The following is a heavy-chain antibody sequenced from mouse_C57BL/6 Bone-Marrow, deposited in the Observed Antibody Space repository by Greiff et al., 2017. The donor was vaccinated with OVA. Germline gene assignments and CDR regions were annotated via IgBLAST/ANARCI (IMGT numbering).Heavy chain of an antibody. V-gene: IGHV6-3*01. CDR1: GFTFTNYW. J-gene: IGHJ4*01. CDR2: IRLYCDNYAT. CDR3: TMDY. Sequence: EVQRAESGGGLVQPGGTMKLSCVASGFTFTNYWMNWVRQSPEKGLEWVAQIRLYCDNYATHYAVSVKGRFTISRDDSKSSVYLQMNNLRAEDTGIYYCTMDYWGQGTSVTVSS.